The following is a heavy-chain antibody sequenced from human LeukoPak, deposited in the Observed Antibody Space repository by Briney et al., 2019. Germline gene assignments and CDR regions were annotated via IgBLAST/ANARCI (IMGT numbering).Heavy chain of an antibody. V-gene: IGHV4-59*01. CDR3: ARPKYADYDWPDWYFDL. J-gene: IGHJ2*01. CDR1: GGSISPSY. Sequence: PSETLSLTCSVSGGSISPSYWIWIRQSPGKGLEWIGYLYNSGSTNYNPSFKSRATISVDMSKNQFFLNLTSLTAADTAVYYCARPKYADYDWPDWYFDLWGRGTLVTVSS. D-gene: IGHD4-17*01. CDR2: LYNSGST.